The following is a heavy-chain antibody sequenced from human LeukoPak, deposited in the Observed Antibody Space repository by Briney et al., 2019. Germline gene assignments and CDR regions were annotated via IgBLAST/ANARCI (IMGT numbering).Heavy chain of an antibody. CDR3: ARGVGVVTPRFDP. CDR1: GYTFTSYD. Sequence: ASVKVSCKASGYTFTSYDINWVRQAPGQGLEWMGWMNPNSGNTGYAQKFQGRVTIGRNISRSTAYMELTSLRSEDTAVYYCARGVGVVTPRFDPWGQGTLVIVSS. CDR2: MNPNSGNT. V-gene: IGHV1-8*03. J-gene: IGHJ5*02. D-gene: IGHD3-3*01.